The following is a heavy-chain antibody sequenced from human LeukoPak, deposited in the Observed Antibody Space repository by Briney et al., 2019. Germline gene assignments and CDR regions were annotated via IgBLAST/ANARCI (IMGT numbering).Heavy chain of an antibody. CDR3: ARGLGGSYYFDH. V-gene: IGHV4-34*01. J-gene: IGHJ4*02. D-gene: IGHD1-26*01. CDR2: IIHSGGT. CDR1: GGSFSGYY. Sequence: PSETLSLTCAVYGGSFSGYYWSWIRQPPGKGLVWIVEIIHSGGTNYNPSLKSRVTISVDTSKNQFSLNLNSINAADTAVYYCARGLGGSYYFDHWGQGTLVTVSS.